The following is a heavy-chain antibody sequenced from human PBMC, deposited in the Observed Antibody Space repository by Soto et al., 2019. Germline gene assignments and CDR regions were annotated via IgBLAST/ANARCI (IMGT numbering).Heavy chain of an antibody. D-gene: IGHD3-3*01. J-gene: IGHJ6*02. V-gene: IGHV1-18*01. Sequence: GASVKVSCKASGYTFTSYGISWVRQAPGQGLEWMGWISAYNGNTNYAQKLQGRVTMTTDTSTSTAYMELRSLRSDDTAVYYCARDKGDFWSGYFQASNYYYYYGMDVWGQGTTVTV. CDR1: GYTFTSYG. CDR2: ISAYNGNT. CDR3: ARDKGDFWSGYFQASNYYYYYGMDV.